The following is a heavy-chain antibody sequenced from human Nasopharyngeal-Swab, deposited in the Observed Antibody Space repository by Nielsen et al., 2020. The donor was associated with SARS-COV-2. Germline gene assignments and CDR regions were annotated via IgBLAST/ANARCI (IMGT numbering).Heavy chain of an antibody. CDR3: AREEGYSSGWYFRY. CDR2: IIPSSDTA. V-gene: IGHV1-69*01. D-gene: IGHD6-13*01. Sequence: WVRQAPGQGLEWMGGIIPSSDTANYAQKFQGRVTITADESSSIVYMEVSGLRSEDSAVYYCAREEGYSSGWYFRYWGQGTRVTVSS. J-gene: IGHJ4*02.